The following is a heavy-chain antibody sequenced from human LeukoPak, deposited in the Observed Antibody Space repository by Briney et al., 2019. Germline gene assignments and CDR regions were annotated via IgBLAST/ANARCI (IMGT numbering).Heavy chain of an antibody. J-gene: IGHJ6*03. D-gene: IGHD2-15*01. Sequence: PSETLSLTCTVSGGSISGYYWSWIRQPPGKGLEWIGEINHSGSTNYNPSLKSRVTISVDTSKNQFSLKLSSVTAADTAVYYCARGRIHSRRFSYYMDVWGKGTTVTVSS. CDR3: ARGRIHSRRFSYYMDV. CDR1: GGSISGYY. V-gene: IGHV4-34*01. CDR2: INHSGST.